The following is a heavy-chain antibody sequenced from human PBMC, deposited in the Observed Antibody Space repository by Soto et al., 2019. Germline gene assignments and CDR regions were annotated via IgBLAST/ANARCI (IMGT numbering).Heavy chain of an antibody. CDR3: ARGPSGDKVDF. Sequence: QVQLQESGPILVKPSQTLSLTCTVSGGSISSVYDCWSWIRQSPDKGLEWIGHIYNGGTTYNNPSLTSRVTTSVDTAQNQSPLQLRSVTAADTAVYCCARGPSGDKVDFWGQGTLVTVSS. CDR2: IYNGGTT. J-gene: IGHJ4*02. CDR1: GGSISSVYDC. D-gene: IGHD7-27*01. V-gene: IGHV4-30-4*01.